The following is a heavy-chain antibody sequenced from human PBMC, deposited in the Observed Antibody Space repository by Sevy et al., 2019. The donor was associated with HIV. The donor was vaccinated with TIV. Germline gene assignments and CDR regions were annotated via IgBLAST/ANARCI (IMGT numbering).Heavy chain of an antibody. CDR2: ITNSGSAE. V-gene: IGHV3-48*03. CDR3: ARDLPPSATTVAHFDY. D-gene: IGHD4-17*01. CDR1: GFTFSSYE. Sequence: GGSLRLSCAASGFTFSSYEMNWVRQAPGKGLEWVSYITNSGSAENYSDSVRGRFTISRENTKNSLYLQMNSLRAEDTALYYCARDLPPSATTVAHFDYWGRGTLVTVSS. J-gene: IGHJ4*02.